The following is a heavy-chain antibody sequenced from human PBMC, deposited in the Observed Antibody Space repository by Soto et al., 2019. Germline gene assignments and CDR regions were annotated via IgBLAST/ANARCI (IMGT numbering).Heavy chain of an antibody. CDR2: IRRKVSSATT. Sequence: ESGGGLVQVGRYLRLSCIASGFNFGDYSMSWFRQAPGKGLEWVNFIRRKVSSATTEDAASVRGRFIISRDDSKSAVYLQMNSLKIEDTAVYYCAREQGGITGVRGDVDYWGQGTLVTVSS. CDR3: AREQGGITGVRGDVDY. V-gene: IGHV3-49*03. CDR1: GFNFGDYS. J-gene: IGHJ4*02. D-gene: IGHD3-10*01.